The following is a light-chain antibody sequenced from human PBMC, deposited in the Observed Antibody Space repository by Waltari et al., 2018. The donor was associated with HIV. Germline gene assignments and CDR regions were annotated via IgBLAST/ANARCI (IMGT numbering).Light chain of an antibody. Sequence: DIQMTQSPSSLSASVGDRVTITCRASQGINNYLVWFQQKPGKAPKSLIYVASSLQSGVPSTFSASGSGTDFTLTISSLQPEDFAIYYCQQYHSYPITFGQGTRLEIK. CDR3: QQYHSYPIT. CDR2: VAS. J-gene: IGKJ5*01. V-gene: IGKV1-16*01. CDR1: QGINNY.